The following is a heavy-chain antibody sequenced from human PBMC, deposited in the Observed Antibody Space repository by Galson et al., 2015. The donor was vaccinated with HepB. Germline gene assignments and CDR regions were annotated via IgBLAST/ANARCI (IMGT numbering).Heavy chain of an antibody. Sequence: SLRLSCAASGFTFSSYSMNWVRRAPGKGLEWVSSISSSSYYIYYADSVEGRFTISRDNAKNSLYLQMNSLRAEDTAVYFCARGPGLEFDYWGQGTLVTVSS. CDR2: ISSSSYYI. J-gene: IGHJ4*02. V-gene: IGHV3-21*01. CDR3: ARGPGLEFDY. D-gene: IGHD5/OR15-5a*01. CDR1: GFTFSSYS.